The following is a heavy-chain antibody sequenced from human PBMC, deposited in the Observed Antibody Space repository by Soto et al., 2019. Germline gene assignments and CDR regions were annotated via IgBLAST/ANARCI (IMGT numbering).Heavy chain of an antibody. V-gene: IGHV4-31*03. CDR1: GGSISSGGYY. CDR2: IYYSGST. J-gene: IGHJ4*02. CDR3: ARGGTGTTMDY. Sequence: SDTLSLTCTVSGGSISSGGYYWSWIRQHPGKGLEWIGYIYYSGSTYYNPSLKSRVTISVDTSKNQFSLKLSSVTAADTAVYYCARGGTGTTMDYWGQGTLVTVSS. D-gene: IGHD1-7*01.